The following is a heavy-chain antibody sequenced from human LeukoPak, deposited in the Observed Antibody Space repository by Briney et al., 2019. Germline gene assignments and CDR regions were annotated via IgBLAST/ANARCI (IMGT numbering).Heavy chain of an antibody. Sequence: ASVKVSCKASGYTFTGYYMHWVRQAPGQGLEWMGRINPNSGGTNYAQKFQGRVTMTRDTSISTAYMELSRLRSDDTAVYYCAREETKYNYGSVSGGGVYWGQGTLVTVSS. D-gene: IGHD3-10*01. J-gene: IGHJ4*02. V-gene: IGHV1-2*06. CDR2: INPNSGGT. CDR3: AREETKYNYGSVSGGGVY. CDR1: GYTFTGYY.